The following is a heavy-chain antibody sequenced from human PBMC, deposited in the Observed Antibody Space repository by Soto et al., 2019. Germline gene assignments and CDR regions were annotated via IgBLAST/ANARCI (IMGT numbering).Heavy chain of an antibody. J-gene: IGHJ2*01. D-gene: IGHD3-16*01. CDR1: GFTFSDYA. CDR3: AKVAGGLGYFDL. Sequence: VGSLRLSCVASGFTFSDYAMTWVRQAPGKGLEWVATISATGGNIEYTDSLKGRFTISRDNSKNTLYLQLNGLTSDDTAVHYCAKVAGGLGYFDLWGRGTLVTVSS. CDR2: ISATGGNI. V-gene: IGHV3-23*01.